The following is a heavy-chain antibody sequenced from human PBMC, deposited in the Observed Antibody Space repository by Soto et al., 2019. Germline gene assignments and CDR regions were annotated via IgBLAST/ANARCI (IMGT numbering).Heavy chain of an antibody. D-gene: IGHD6-19*01. Sequence: KTSETLSLTCTVSGGSISSGDYYWSWIRQPPGKGLEWIGYIYYSGSTYYNPSLKSRVTISVDTSKNQFSLKLSSVTAADTAVYYCARDLSSGSHYFDYWGQGTLVTVSS. CDR3: ARDLSSGSHYFDY. J-gene: IGHJ4*02. CDR1: GGSISSGDYY. V-gene: IGHV4-30-4*01. CDR2: IYYSGST.